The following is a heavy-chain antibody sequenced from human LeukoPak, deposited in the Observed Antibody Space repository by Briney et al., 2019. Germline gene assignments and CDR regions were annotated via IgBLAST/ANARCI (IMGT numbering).Heavy chain of an antibody. V-gene: IGHV3-11*01. J-gene: IGHJ5*02. Sequence: GGSLRLSCAASGFTFSDYYMSWIRQAPGKGLEWVSYISSSGSTIYYADSVKGRFTISRDNAKNSLYLQMNSLRAEDTAVYYCAKDMGRVLRFLEWLFPFEAWGQGTLVTVSS. CDR2: ISSSGSTI. CDR3: AKDMGRVLRFLEWLFPFEA. D-gene: IGHD3-3*01. CDR1: GFTFSDYY.